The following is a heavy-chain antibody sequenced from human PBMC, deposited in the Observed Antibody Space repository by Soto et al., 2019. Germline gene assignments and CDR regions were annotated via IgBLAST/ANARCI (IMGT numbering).Heavy chain of an antibody. CDR3: ARARWFGDNSSGYDFDY. CDR2: IYYSGST. D-gene: IGHD3-22*01. Sequence: PSETLSLTCSVSGGSISSGGYYWSWIRQPPGKGLEWIGYIYYSGSTNYNPSLKSRVTISVDTSKNQFSLKLSSVTAADTAVYYCARARWFGDNSSGYDFDYWGQGTLVTVSS. CDR1: GGSISSGGYY. J-gene: IGHJ4*02. V-gene: IGHV4-61*08.